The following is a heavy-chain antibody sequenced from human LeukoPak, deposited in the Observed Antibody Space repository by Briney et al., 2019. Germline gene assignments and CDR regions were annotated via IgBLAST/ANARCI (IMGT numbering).Heavy chain of an antibody. CDR3: AKARYCSSTSCTRSFDY. Sequence: GGSLRLSCAASGFTFSSYAMHWVRQAPGKGLDWVSGISWNSGSIGYADSVKGRFTISRDNAKNSLYLQMNSLRAEDTAVYYCAKARYCSSTSCTRSFDYWGQGTLVTVSS. D-gene: IGHD2-2*01. V-gene: IGHV3-9*01. CDR1: GFTFSSYA. J-gene: IGHJ4*02. CDR2: ISWNSGSI.